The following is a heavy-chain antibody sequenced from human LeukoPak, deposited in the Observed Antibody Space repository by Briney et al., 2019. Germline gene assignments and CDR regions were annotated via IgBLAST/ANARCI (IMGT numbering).Heavy chain of an antibody. D-gene: IGHD3-22*01. V-gene: IGHV1-46*01. J-gene: IGHJ4*02. CDR2: INPSGGST. CDR1: GYTFTSYY. Sequence: GASVKVSCKASGYTFTSYYMHWVRQAPGQGLEWMGIINPSGGSTSYAQKFQGRVTMTRDTSTSTVYMELSSLRSEDTAVYYCATEGGYYDSSGYLDPFDYWGQGTLVTVPS. CDR3: ATEGGYYDSSGYLDPFDY.